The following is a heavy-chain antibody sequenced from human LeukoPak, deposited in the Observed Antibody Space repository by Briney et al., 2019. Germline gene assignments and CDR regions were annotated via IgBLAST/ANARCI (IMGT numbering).Heavy chain of an antibody. V-gene: IGHV3-15*01. CDR2: IKSISDGGTE. J-gene: IGHJ4*02. CDR1: GFTFRNVW. CDR3: TTSSDYEGLFDY. Sequence: GGSLRLSCAASGFTFRNVWMSWVRQAPGKGLEWVGRIKSISDGGTEDYAAPVRGRLTISRDDSKTTLYLQMNSLKTEDTAIYYCTTSSDYEGLFDYWGQGILVTVSS. D-gene: IGHD5-12*01.